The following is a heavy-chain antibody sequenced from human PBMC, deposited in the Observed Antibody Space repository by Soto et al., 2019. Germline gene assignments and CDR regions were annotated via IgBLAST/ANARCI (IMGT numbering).Heavy chain of an antibody. CDR1: GYSISSGYY. D-gene: IGHD2-2*01. CDR3: ARDQSLRYCSSTSCYGMDV. J-gene: IGHJ6*02. V-gene: IGHV4-38-2*02. CDR2: IYHSGST. Sequence: SETLSLTCAVSGYSISSGYYWGCIRQPPGKGLEWIGSIYHSGSTYYNPSLKSRVTISVDTSKNQFSLKLSSVTAADTAVYYCARDQSLRYCSSTSCYGMDVWGQGTTVTVS.